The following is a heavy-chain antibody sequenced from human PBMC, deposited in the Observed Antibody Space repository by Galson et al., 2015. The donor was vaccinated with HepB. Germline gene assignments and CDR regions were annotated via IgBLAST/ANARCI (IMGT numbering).Heavy chain of an antibody. Sequence: SVKVSCKASGYTFTRYAMNWVRQAPGQGLEWMGWINTNTGNPTYAQGFTGRFVFSLDTSVSTAYLQISSLKAEDTAVYYCARGNREWLFAQLRTLYYFDYWGQGTLVTVSS. D-gene: IGHD3-3*01. CDR2: INTNTGNP. V-gene: IGHV7-4-1*02. CDR1: GYTFTRYA. J-gene: IGHJ4*02. CDR3: ARGNREWLFAQLRTLYYFDY.